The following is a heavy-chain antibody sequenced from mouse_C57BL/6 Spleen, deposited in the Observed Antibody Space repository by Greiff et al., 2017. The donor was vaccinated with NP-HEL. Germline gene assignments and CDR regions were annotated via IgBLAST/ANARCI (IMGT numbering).Heavy chain of an antibody. D-gene: IGHD1-1*01. CDR1: GFSLTSYG. CDR3: GRKGVVQGYAMDY. J-gene: IGHJ4*01. V-gene: IGHV2-2*01. Sequence: QVQLQQSGPGLVQPSQSLSITCTVSGFSLTSYGVHWVRQSPGKGLEWLGVIWSGGSTDYNAAFISRLSISKDNSKSQVFFKMNSLQADDTAIYYCGRKGVVQGYAMDYWGQGTSVTVSS. CDR2: IWSGGST.